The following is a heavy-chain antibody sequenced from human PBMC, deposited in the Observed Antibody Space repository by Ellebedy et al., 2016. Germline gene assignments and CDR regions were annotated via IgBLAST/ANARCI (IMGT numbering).Heavy chain of an antibody. Sequence: GESLKISXAASGFAFSSYWLSWVRQAPGKGLEWVANIKPDGSEKYYVDSVKGRFTISRDNAKNSLSLQMNSLRAEDTAVYYCARDYDSTGYYFVHWGQGTLVTVSS. J-gene: IGHJ4*02. CDR1: GFAFSSYW. V-gene: IGHV3-7*01. CDR3: ARDYDSTGYYFVH. CDR2: IKPDGSEK. D-gene: IGHD3-22*01.